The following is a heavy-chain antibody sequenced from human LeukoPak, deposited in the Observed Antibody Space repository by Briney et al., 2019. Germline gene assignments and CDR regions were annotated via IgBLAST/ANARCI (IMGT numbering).Heavy chain of an antibody. CDR1: GFTFSSYG. V-gene: IGHV3-30*18. J-gene: IGHJ4*02. CDR2: ISYDGSNK. CDR3: AKILGYSYGPFDY. D-gene: IGHD5-18*01. Sequence: QPGRSLRLSCAASGFTFSSYGMHWVRQAPGKGLEWVAVISYDGSNKYYADSVKGRFTISRDNSKNTLYLQMNSLRAEDTAVYYCAKILGYSYGPFDYWGQGTLVTVSS.